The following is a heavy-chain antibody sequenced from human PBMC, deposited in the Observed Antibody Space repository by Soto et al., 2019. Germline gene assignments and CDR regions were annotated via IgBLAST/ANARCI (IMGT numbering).Heavy chain of an antibody. Sequence: GGSLRLSCAASGFTFSNYAMSWVRRAPGKGLEWVSSIRCDGSNKYYADSVKGRFTISRDNSKNTLYLQMNSLRAEDTAVYYCARDRDYGSGRLFYYYYYGMDVWGQGTTVTVSS. J-gene: IGHJ6*02. CDR3: ARDRDYGSGRLFYYYYYGMDV. CDR1: GFTFSNYA. V-gene: IGHV3-23*01. D-gene: IGHD3-10*01. CDR2: IRCDGSNK.